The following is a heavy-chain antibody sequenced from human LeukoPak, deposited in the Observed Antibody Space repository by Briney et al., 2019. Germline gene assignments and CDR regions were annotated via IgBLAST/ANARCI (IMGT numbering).Heavy chain of an antibody. D-gene: IGHD5-12*01. J-gene: IGHJ4*02. CDR3: ARAASGFYDYYFDY. V-gene: IGHV1-2*02. CDR2: ISPNSGGT. Sequence: GASVTVSRMPSGYTFTGYYIHWVRQAPGQGVEWMGWISPNSGGTNYALKFQGRLTMTRDTSISTAYMELRRLRPDDTALYYCARAASGFYDYYFDYWGQGTLVTVSS. CDR1: GYTFTGYY.